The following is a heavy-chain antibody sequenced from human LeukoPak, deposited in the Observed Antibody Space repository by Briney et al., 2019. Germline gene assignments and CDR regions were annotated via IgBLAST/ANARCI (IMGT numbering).Heavy chain of an antibody. Sequence: PGGSLRLSCAASGFTFSSYWMSWVRQAPGKGLEWVANIKQDGSEKYYVDSVKGRFTISRDNAKNSLYLQMNSLRAEDTAVYYCARDNGYSGYDWTLSDYFDYWGQGTLVTVSS. CDR3: ARDNGYSGYDWTLSDYFDY. V-gene: IGHV3-7*01. CDR1: GFTFSSYW. D-gene: IGHD5-12*01. CDR2: IKQDGSEK. J-gene: IGHJ4*02.